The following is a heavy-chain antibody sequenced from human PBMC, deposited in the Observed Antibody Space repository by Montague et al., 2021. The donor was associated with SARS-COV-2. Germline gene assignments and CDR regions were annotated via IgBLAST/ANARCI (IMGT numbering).Heavy chain of an antibody. J-gene: IGHJ3*02. CDR1: GFTVSSNY. CDR3: ARDPDQDDILTGSYSGYYAFEI. Sequence: SLRLSCAASGFTVSSNYMSWVRQAPGKGLEWVSVIYSGGSTNYADSVKGRFTISRDTSKNTLYLQMNSLIAEDTAVYYCARDPDQDDILTGSYSGYYAFEIGGQGTMVTVSS. V-gene: IGHV3-66*01. D-gene: IGHD3-9*01. CDR2: IYSGGST.